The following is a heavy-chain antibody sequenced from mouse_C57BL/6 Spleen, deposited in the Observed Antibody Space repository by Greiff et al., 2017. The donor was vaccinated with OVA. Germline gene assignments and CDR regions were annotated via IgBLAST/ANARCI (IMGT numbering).Heavy chain of an antibody. Sequence: EVKLVESGGDLVKPGGSLKLSCAASGFPFRSYGMSWVRQTPDKRLVWVATISSGGSSTYSPDSVKGRFTISRDNAKNTLYLQMSSLKSEDTAMYYCARHLYGNSYGYFDVWGTGTTVTVSA. CDR3: ARHLYGNSYGYFDV. V-gene: IGHV5-6*01. D-gene: IGHD2-1*01. J-gene: IGHJ1*03. CDR2: ISSGGSST. CDR1: GFPFRSYG.